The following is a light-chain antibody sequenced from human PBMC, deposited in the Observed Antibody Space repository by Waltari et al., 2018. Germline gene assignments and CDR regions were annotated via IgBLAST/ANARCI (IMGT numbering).Light chain of an antibody. CDR2: DAS. J-gene: IGLJ3*02. Sequence: QSALTQPASVSGSPGQSITISCTGTSSDVGGYNYVSWYQQHPGKAPKLMIYDASKRPSGVSNRFSGSKSGNTASLTISGLQAEDEADYYCSSYTSSSTGVFGGGTKLTVL. V-gene: IGLV2-14*01. CDR1: SSDVGGYNY. CDR3: SSYTSSSTGV.